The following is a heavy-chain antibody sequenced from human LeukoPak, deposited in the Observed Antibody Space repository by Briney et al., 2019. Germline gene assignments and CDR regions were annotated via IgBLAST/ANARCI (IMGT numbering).Heavy chain of an antibody. J-gene: IGHJ3*02. D-gene: IGHD6-13*01. V-gene: IGHV1-69*13. CDR3: ARRTRQQLATNDAFDI. CDR2: IIPIFGTA. Sequence: SVKVSCKASGGTFSSYAISWVRQAPAQGLEWMGGIIPIFGTANYAQKFQGRVTITADESTSTAYMELSSLRSENTAVYYCARRTRQQLATNDAFDIWGQGTMVTVSS. CDR1: GGTFSSYA.